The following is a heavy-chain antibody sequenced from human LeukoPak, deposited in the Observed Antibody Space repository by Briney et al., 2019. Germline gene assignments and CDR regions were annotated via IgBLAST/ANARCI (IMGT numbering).Heavy chain of an antibody. CDR3: ARSHTLYLGFDY. J-gene: IGHJ4*02. D-gene: IGHD3-16*02. V-gene: IGHV4-59*01. CDR1: GGSISSYY. CDR2: IYYSGST. Sequence: PSETLSLTCTVSGGSISSYYWSWIRQPPGKGLEWIGDIYYSGSTNYNPSLKSRVTISVDTSKNQFSLKLSSVTAADTAVYYCARSHTLYLGFDYWGQGTLVTVSS.